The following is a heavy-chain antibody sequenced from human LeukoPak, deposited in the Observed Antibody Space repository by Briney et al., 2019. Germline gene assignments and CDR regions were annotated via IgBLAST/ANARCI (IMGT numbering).Heavy chain of an antibody. D-gene: IGHD6-13*01. J-gene: IGHJ4*02. Sequence: PGGSLRLSCAASGFTFSSYGMHWVRQAPGKGLEWVAVISYDGSNKYYADSVKGRFTISRDNSKNTLYLQMNSLRAEDTAGYYCAKDRAAGVDYWGQGTLVTVSS. CDR1: GFTFSSYG. CDR2: ISYDGSNK. V-gene: IGHV3-30*18. CDR3: AKDRAAGVDY.